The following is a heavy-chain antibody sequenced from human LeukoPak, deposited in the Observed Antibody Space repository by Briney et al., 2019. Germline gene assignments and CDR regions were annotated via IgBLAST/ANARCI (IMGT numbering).Heavy chain of an antibody. CDR2: ISYDGSNK. V-gene: IGHV3-30*18. D-gene: IGHD6-19*01. CDR3: AKDLGSSGWYKDDAFDI. Sequence: PGTSLRLSCAASGFTFSSYAMHWVRQAPGKGLEWVAVISYDGSNKYYVDSVKGRFTISRDNSKNTLYLQMNSLRAEDTAVYYCAKDLGSSGWYKDDAFDIWGQGTMVTVSS. J-gene: IGHJ3*02. CDR1: GFTFSSYA.